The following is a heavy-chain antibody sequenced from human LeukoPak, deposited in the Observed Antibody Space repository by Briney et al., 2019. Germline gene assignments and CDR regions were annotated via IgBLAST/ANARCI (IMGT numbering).Heavy chain of an antibody. V-gene: IGHV4-59*01. D-gene: IGHD1-26*01. CDR1: GGSISSYY. J-gene: IGHJ4*02. CDR3: TRDRELGL. Sequence: SETLSLTCTVSGGSISSYYWSWIRQPPGKGLEWIGYIYYSGSTNYNPSLKSRVTISGDTSKNQFSPKLTSVTAADTAVYYCTRDRELGLWGQGTLVTVSS. CDR2: IYYSGST.